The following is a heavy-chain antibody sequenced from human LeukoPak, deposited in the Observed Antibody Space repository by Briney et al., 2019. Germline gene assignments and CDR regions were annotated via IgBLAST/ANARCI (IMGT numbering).Heavy chain of an antibody. CDR2: ITSSSSYI. D-gene: IGHD3-16*02. CDR3: ARDLRDYDYVWGSYRYKGGLDY. Sequence: GGSLRLSCAASGFTFSSYNMNWVRQAPGKGLEWVSSITSSSSYIYYADSVKGRFTISRDNAKNSLYLQINSLRAEDTAVYYCARDLRDYDYVWGSYRYKGGLDYWGQGTLVTVSS. V-gene: IGHV3-21*01. J-gene: IGHJ4*02. CDR1: GFTFSSYN.